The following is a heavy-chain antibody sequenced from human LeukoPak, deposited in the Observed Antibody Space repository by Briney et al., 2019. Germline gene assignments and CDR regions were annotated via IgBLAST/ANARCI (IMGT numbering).Heavy chain of an antibody. CDR1: GGSISSSSYY. CDR2: ICYSGST. D-gene: IGHD3-3*01. J-gene: IGHJ4*02. Sequence: PSETLSLTCTVSGGSISSSSYYWGWIGQPPGRGVERIGRICYSGSTYHNPSLESRVTISVDTSKNQFSLKLSSVTAADTAVYYCARLQREITIFGVVISTLFDYWGQGTLVTVSS. V-gene: IGHV4-39*01. CDR3: ARLQREITIFGVVISTLFDY.